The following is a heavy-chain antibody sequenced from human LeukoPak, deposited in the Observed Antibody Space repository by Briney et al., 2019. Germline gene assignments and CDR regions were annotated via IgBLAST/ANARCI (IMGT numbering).Heavy chain of an antibody. V-gene: IGHV5-51*01. CDR1: GYNFNTYR. D-gene: IGHD4-17*01. J-gene: IGHJ4*02. CDR3: ASSPFETTVVPWAFY. Sequence: GESLKISWKGSGYNFNTYRVAGARQLPGKGLEGMGIIRPMNSDVRYSPSIQGQVAISAYRSINTASLQWSSLTASDTAMYYRASSPFETTVVPWAFYSGQGSQVTASS. CDR2: IRPMNSDV.